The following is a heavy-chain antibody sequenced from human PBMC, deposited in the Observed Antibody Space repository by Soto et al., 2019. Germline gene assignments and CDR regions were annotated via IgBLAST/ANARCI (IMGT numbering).Heavy chain of an antibody. CDR2: IKQDGSEK. CDR3: ASTSTNYSYYGMDV. CDR1: GFTFSSYW. D-gene: IGHD2-8*01. J-gene: IGHJ6*02. Sequence: PGGSLRLSCAASGFTFSSYWMSWVRQAPGKGLEWVANIKQDGSEKYYVDSVKGRFTISRDNAKNSLYLQMNSLRAEDTAVYYCASTSTNYSYYGMDVWGQGATVTVYS. V-gene: IGHV3-7*03.